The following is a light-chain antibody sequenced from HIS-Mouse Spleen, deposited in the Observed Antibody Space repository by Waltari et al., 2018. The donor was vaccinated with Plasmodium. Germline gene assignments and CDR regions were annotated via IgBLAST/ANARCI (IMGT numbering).Light chain of an antibody. CDR2: YDD. CDR3: ASWDDSLNGSWV. J-gene: IGLJ3*02. V-gene: IGLV1-36*01. Sequence: QSVLTQPPSVSEAPRQRVTISCSGSSSNIGNNAVNWYQQLPGKAPKLLIYYDDLLPSGVSDRFSGSKSGTSASLAISVLQSEDEADYYCASWDDSLNGSWVFGGGTKLTVL. CDR1: SSNIGNNA.